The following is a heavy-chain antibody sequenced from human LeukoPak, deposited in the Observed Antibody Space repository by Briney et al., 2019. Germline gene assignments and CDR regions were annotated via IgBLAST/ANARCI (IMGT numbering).Heavy chain of an antibody. CDR2: ISTSSSYI. V-gene: IGHV3-21*01. J-gene: IGHJ3*02. D-gene: IGHD4-23*01. CDR1: GFTFSSYS. Sequence: GSLRLSCAASGFTFSSYSMNWVRQAPGKGLEWVSSISTSSSYIYYADSVKGRFTISRDNAKKSLYVQMNSLRAEDTAVYYCARGQDTVVTSRDAFDIWGQRTMVTVSS. CDR3: ARGQDTVVTSRDAFDI.